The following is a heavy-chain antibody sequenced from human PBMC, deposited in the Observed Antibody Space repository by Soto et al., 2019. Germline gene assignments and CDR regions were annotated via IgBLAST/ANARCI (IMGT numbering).Heavy chain of an antibody. CDR3: ANMPLPRYQQPPAPDEEGVGG. Sequence: QVQLVQSGGEVKKPGASVKLSCKASGFTFTSHHIHWVRQAPGQELEWMGVSNHTGLRTCHTQKFQCRVTVTSDTSTSAVYMELRSLTPGDTAGYYCANMPLPRYQQPPAPDEEGVGGRGQGSKVIVSS. D-gene: IGHD2-2*01. J-gene: IGHJ6*02. V-gene: IGHV1-46*01. CDR2: SNHTGLRT. CDR1: GFTFTSHH.